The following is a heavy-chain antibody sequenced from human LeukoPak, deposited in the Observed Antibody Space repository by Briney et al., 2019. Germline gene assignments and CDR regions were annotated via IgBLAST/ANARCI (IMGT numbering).Heavy chain of an antibody. CDR3: Y. J-gene: IGHJ4*02. CDR1: GFTFSRYT. CDR2: ISSSSSTI. V-gene: IGHV3-48*01. Sequence: GGSLRLSCAASGFTFSRYTMNWVRQAPGKGLEWVSYISSSSSTIYYADSVKGRFTISRDNSKNTLSLQMNSLRAEDTAIYYYYWGQGTLVTVSS.